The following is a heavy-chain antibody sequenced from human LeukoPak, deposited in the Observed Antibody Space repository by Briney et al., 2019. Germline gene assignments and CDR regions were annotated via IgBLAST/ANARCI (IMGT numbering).Heavy chain of an antibody. J-gene: IGHJ5*02. CDR2: IYYTGNT. Sequence: SETLSLTCTVSGGSISSSSYSWSWIRQPPGKGMEFIAYIYYTGNTYFNPSLKSRVTISVDTSKNQFSLKLSSVTAADTAVYYCARVLAAAGNNWFDPWGQGTLVTVSS. CDR3: ARVLAAAGNNWFDP. CDR1: GGSISSSSYS. V-gene: IGHV4-30-4*07. D-gene: IGHD6-13*01.